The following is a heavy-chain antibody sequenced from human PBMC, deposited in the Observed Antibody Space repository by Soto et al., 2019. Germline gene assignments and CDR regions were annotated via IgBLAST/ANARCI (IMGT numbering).Heavy chain of an antibody. CDR2: ISYDGSNK. V-gene: IGHV3-30*03. J-gene: IGHJ4*02. Sequence: GGSLRLSCAASGFTFSSYGMHWVRQAPGKGLEWVAVISYDGSNKYYADSVKGRFTISRDNSKNTLYLQMNSLRAEDTAVYYCAQQDYYCSGGSCYFDYWGQGTLVTVSS. D-gene: IGHD2-15*01. CDR3: AQQDYYCSGGSCYFDY. CDR1: GFTFSSYG.